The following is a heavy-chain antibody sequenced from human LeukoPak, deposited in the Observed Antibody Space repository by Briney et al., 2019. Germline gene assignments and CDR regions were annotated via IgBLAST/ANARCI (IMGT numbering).Heavy chain of an antibody. J-gene: IGHJ4*02. CDR3: AKPHFDD. V-gene: IGHV3-21*05. CDR1: GFTFSSYE. CDR2: ISSSSNYK. Sequence: GGSLRLSCAASGFTFSSYEMNWVRQAPGKGLEWVSCISSSSNYKYYADSVKGRFTISRDNSKNTLYLQMNSLRAGDTAVYYCAKPHFDDWGQGTLVTVSS.